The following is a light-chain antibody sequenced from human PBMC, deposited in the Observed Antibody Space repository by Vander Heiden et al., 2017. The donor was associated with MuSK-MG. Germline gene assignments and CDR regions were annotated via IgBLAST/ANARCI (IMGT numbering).Light chain of an antibody. CDR2: QDS. Sequence: YELTQPPSVSVSPGQTASITCSGDKLGDKYACWYQQKPGQSPVLVIYQDSKRPSGIPERFSGSNSGNTATLTISGTQAMDEADYYCQAWDSSVVFGGGTKLTVL. CDR3: QAWDSSVV. V-gene: IGLV3-1*01. CDR1: KLGDKY. J-gene: IGLJ2*01.